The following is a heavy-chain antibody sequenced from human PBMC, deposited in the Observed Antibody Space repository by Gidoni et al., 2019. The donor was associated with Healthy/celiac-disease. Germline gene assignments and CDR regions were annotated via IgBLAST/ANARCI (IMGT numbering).Heavy chain of an antibody. Sequence: EVQLVESGGGWVQPGGSLRRSCAASGFTFSSYWMSWVRQAPGKGLEWVANIKQDGSEKYYVDSVKGRFTISRDNAKNSLYLQMNSLRAEDTAVYYCARGYSYGAFWFDPWGQGTLVTVSS. V-gene: IGHV3-7*01. J-gene: IGHJ5*02. CDR1: GFTFSSYW. CDR2: IKQDGSEK. CDR3: ARGYSYGAFWFDP. D-gene: IGHD5-18*01.